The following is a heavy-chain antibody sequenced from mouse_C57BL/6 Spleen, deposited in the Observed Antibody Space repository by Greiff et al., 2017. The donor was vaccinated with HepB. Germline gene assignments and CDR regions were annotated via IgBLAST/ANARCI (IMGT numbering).Heavy chain of an antibody. J-gene: IGHJ4*01. Sequence: EVKLMESGGGLVKPGGSLKLSCAASGFTFSSYAMSWVRQTPEKRLEWVATISDGGSYTYYPDNVKGRFTISRDNAKNNLYLQMSHLKSEDTAMYYCARGYSVYYAMDYWGQGTSVTVSS. CDR1: GFTFSSYA. CDR3: ARGYSVYYAMDY. V-gene: IGHV5-4*03. D-gene: IGHD2-3*01. CDR2: ISDGGSYT.